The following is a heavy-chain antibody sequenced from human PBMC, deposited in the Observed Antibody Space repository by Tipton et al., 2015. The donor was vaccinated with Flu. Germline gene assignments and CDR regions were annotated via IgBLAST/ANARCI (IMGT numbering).Heavy chain of an antibody. CDR1: GGSISSYY. D-gene: IGHD2-2*01. V-gene: IGHV4-59*08. J-gene: IGHJ4*02. CDR2: IYNTGST. Sequence: TLSLTCTVSGGSISSYYWNWIRQPPGKGLEWIGYIYNTGSTNYNPSLRSRVTISVDTSKNQFSLKLISVTAADTAIHYCARSGRSNTTSFLLWGQGTLVTVSS. CDR3: ARSGRSNTTSFLL.